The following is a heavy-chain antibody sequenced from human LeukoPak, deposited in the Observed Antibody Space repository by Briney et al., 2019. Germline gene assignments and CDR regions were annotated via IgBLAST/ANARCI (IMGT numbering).Heavy chain of an antibody. CDR1: GYTFIELS. CDR3: ATTPQRLEFGFDI. Sequence: ASVKVSCKVSGYTFIELSMHCVRQAPGKGLEWMGNFDPEDGETIYAQKFQGRVTMTEDSSTDTAYMELSRLRSEDTAVYYCATTPQRLEFGFDIWGQGTMVTVSS. V-gene: IGHV1-24*01. D-gene: IGHD3-16*01. J-gene: IGHJ3*02. CDR2: FDPEDGET.